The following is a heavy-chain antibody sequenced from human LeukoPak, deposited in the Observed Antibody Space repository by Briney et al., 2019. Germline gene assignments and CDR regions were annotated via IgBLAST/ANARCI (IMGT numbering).Heavy chain of an antibody. CDR3: AKDGGTNDYYYYMDV. CDR1: GFTVSSNY. J-gene: IGHJ6*03. CDR2: LHSGGST. D-gene: IGHD2-8*01. Sequence: GGSLRLSCAASGFTVSSNYMSWVRQAPGKGLEWVSLLHSGGSTYYADSVKGRFSISRDNSKNTLFLQMNSLRAEDTAVYYCAKDGGTNDYYYYMDVWGKGTTVTISS. V-gene: IGHV3-53*01.